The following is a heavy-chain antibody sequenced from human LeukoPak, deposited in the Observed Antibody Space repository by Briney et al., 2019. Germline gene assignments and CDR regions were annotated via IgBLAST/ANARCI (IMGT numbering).Heavy chain of an antibody. D-gene: IGHD6-19*01. CDR2: ISGSGGST. CDR3: AKDRWGAVASFDN. CDR1: GFTFSSYG. V-gene: IGHV3-23*01. Sequence: GGSLRLSCAASGFTFSSYGMSWVRQAPGKGLEWVSAISGSGGSTYYADSVKGRFTISRDNSKNTLNLQMNSLRAEDTAVYYCAKDRWGAVASFDNWGQGTLVTVSS. J-gene: IGHJ4*02.